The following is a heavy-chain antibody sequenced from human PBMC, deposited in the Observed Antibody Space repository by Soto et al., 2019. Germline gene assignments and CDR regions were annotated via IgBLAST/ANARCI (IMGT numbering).Heavy chain of an antibody. CDR3: ASHSRITMIRGATDALDI. V-gene: IGHV1-69*02. CDR2: ISPILGIA. D-gene: IGHD3-10*01. Sequence: SVKVSCKASGGTFNSYTINWVRQAPGQGLEWMGRISPILGIANYAQKFQGRVTVTADTSTSTAYMALSSLRSEDTAVYYCASHSRITMIRGATDALDIWGQGTMVTVSS. CDR1: GGTFNSYT. J-gene: IGHJ3*02.